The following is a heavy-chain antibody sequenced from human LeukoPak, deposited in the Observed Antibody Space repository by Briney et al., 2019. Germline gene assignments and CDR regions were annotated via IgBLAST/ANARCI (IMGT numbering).Heavy chain of an antibody. V-gene: IGHV4-59*01. D-gene: IGHD2-21*01. Sequence: PETLSLTCTVSGGSISSYYWSWIRQPPGKGLEWIGYIYYSGSTNYNPSLKSRVTISVDTSKNQFSLKLSSVTAADTAVYYCARNPSILRPYYFDYWGQGTLVTVSS. CDR3: ARNPSILRPYYFDY. CDR2: IYYSGST. CDR1: GGSISSYY. J-gene: IGHJ4*02.